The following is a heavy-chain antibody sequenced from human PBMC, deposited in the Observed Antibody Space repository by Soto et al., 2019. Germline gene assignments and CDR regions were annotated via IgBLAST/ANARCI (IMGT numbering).Heavy chain of an antibody. V-gene: IGHV1-24*01. CDR3: ATAFAIRYYFDY. CDR2: FDPEDGET. CDR1: GYTLTELS. J-gene: IGHJ4*02. Sequence: ASVKVSCKVSGYTLTELSMHWVRQAPGKGLEWMGGFDPEDGETIYAQKFQGRVTMTEDTSTDTAYMELSSLRSEDTAVYYCATAFAIRYYFDYWGQGTLVTVSS. D-gene: IGHD2-2*02.